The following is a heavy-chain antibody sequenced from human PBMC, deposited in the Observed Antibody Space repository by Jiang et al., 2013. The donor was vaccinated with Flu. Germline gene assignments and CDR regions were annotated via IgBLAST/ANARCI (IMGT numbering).Heavy chain of an antibody. D-gene: IGHD3-10*01. CDR3: VRGGGNMVRGVIPPGY. Sequence: RLSCGASGFTFSSYWMHWVRQAPGKGLVWVARIYSDGSDTSYADSVKGRFTISRDNAKNTLYLQMNSLRAEDTAVYYCVRGGGNMVRGVIPPGYWGQGTLVTISS. CDR2: IYSDGSDT. V-gene: IGHV3-74*01. J-gene: IGHJ4*02. CDR1: GFTFSSYW.